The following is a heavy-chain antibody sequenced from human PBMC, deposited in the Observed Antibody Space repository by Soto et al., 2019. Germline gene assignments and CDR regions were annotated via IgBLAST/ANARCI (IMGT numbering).Heavy chain of an antibody. J-gene: IGHJ6*02. CDR3: AMVDVYVTPSPQDV. D-gene: IGHD3-16*01. CDR2: INTYNGNT. CDR1: GYTFTRYG. V-gene: IGHV1-18*01. Sequence: QVQLVQSGAEVKNPGASVKVSCKASGYTFTRYGIGWARQAPGQGLEWMGWINTYNGNTNYAQHVQGRVTLTTDTYTSTDYMELRSLRSNDTAIYYCAMVDVYVTPSPQDVWGQGTTVTVSS.